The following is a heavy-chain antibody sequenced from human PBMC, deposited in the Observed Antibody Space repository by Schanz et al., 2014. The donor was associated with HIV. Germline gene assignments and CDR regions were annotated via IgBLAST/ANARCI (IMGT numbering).Heavy chain of an antibody. CDR2: IIPIIGTA. D-gene: IGHD6-13*01. CDR3: ARDSPVAAGTLDY. V-gene: IGHV1-69*01. CDR1: GGTFSNYA. J-gene: IGHJ4*02. Sequence: QVQLVQSGAEVKMPGSSVKVSCKASGGTFSNYAMTWVRQAPGQGLEWMAGIIPIIGTADYAQKFQGRVTITADESTSTAYMELSSLRSEDTAVYYCARDSPVAAGTLDYWGQGTLVTVSS.